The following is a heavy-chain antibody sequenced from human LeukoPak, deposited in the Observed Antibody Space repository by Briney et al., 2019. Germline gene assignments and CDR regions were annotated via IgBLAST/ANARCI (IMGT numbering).Heavy chain of an antibody. V-gene: IGHV3-23*01. Sequence: PGGSLRLSCAASGFTFSNFGISWVRQAPGKGLEWVSAISGSGGSTYYADSVKGRFTISRDNSKNTLYLQMNSLRAEDTAVYYCAKVKYSSGWPVFDYWGQGTLVTVSS. CDR2: ISGSGGST. CDR3: AKVKYSSGWPVFDY. D-gene: IGHD6-19*01. CDR1: GFTFSNFG. J-gene: IGHJ4*02.